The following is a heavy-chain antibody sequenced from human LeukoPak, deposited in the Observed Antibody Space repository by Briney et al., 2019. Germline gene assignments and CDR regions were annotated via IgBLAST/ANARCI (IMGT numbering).Heavy chain of an antibody. CDR1: GFTFSNYE. J-gene: IGHJ4*02. V-gene: IGHV3-48*03. D-gene: IGHD2-21*02. Sequence: PGGSLRLSCAASGFTFSNYEMNWVRQAPGKGLEWVSYISSSGSTIYYADSVKGRFTISRDNAKNSLYLQMNSLRAEDTAVYYCARDIVVVTAILDYWGQGTLVTVSS. CDR2: ISSSGSTI. CDR3: ARDIVVVTAILDY.